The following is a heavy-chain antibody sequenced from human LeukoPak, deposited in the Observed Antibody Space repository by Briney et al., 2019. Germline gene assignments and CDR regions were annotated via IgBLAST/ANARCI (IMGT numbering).Heavy chain of an antibody. CDR1: GYTFTGYY. J-gene: IGHJ4*02. CDR3: ASDIKGYSYGNGY. D-gene: IGHD5-18*01. CDR2: INPNSGGT. V-gene: IGHV1-2*06. Sequence: ASVKVSCEASGYTFTGYYMHLVRQAPGRGLEWMGRINPNSGGTNYAQKFQGRVTMTRDTSISTAYMELSRLRSDDTAVYYCASDIKGYSYGNGYWGQGTLLTVSS.